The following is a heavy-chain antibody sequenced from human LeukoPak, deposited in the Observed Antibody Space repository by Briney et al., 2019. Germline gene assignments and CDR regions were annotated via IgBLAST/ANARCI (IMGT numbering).Heavy chain of an antibody. CDR1: GFTFSSYG. CDR3: AKDSGYCGGDCSAAAPDY. J-gene: IGHJ4*02. V-gene: IGHV3-30*18. D-gene: IGHD2-21*02. CDR2: ISYDGSNK. Sequence: GGSLRLSCAASGFTFSSYGMHWVRQAPGKGLEWVAVISYDGSNKYYADSVKGRFTISRDNSKNTLYLQMNSLRAEDTAVYYCAKDSGYCGGDCSAAAPDYWGQGTLVTVSS.